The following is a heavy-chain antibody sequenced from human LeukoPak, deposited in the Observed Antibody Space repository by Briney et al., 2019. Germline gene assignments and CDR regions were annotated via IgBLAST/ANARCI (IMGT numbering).Heavy chain of an antibody. CDR2: INPNSGGT. D-gene: IGHD1-26*01. Sequence: ASVKVSCKASGYTFTSYGISWVRQAPGQGLEWMGWINPNSGGTNYAQKFQGRVTMTRDTSISTAYMELSRLRSDDTAVYYCARGSYREWVLRGSPVYWGQGTLVTVSS. J-gene: IGHJ4*02. CDR3: ARGSYREWVLRGSPVY. V-gene: IGHV1-2*02. CDR1: GYTFTSYG.